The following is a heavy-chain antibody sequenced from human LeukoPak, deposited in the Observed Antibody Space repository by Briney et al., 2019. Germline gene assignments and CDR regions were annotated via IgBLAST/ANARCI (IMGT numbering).Heavy chain of an antibody. CDR1: GFIFMNYA. CDR2: ILRDGNTS. J-gene: IGHJ4*02. CDR3: AKDAGEGTTPVS. D-gene: IGHD4-11*01. Sequence: PGGALRLSCAASGFIFMNYAMHGVRQAPGKGLEWVGIILRDGNTSLYADAVRGRFTISRDNSRNKMYLQMNSLTTDDTAVYYCAKDAGEGTTPVSWGQGTQVTVSS. V-gene: IGHV3-30-3*01.